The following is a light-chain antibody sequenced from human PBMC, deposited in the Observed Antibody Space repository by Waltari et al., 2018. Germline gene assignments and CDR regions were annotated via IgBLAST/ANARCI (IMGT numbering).Light chain of an antibody. CDR1: SSDVGGYNY. CDR2: EVS. CDR3: ASYTSSDSWV. Sequence: QSALTQPASVSGSPGQSITISCTGTSSDVGGYNYVSWYQQHPGKAPKLMIYEVSNRPSGVSHRVSGATSGNTASLTFSGLQAEDEADYYCASYTSSDSWVFGGGTKLTVL. J-gene: IGLJ3*02. V-gene: IGLV2-14*01.